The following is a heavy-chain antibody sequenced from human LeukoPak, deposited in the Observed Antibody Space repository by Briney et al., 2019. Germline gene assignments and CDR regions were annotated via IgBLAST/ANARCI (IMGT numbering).Heavy chain of an antibody. V-gene: IGHV3-7*01. J-gene: IGHJ6*02. CDR1: GFSLNNYC. Sequence: GGSLRLSCAASGFSLNNYCMSWVRQAPGKGLEWVANINQDGSDKYYVDSVMGRFTISKDNAKNSVYLQMNSLRPEDTAIYYCAWYGVTHGLDVWGQGTTVTVSS. CDR2: INQDGSDK. CDR3: AWYGVTHGLDV. D-gene: IGHD3-10*01.